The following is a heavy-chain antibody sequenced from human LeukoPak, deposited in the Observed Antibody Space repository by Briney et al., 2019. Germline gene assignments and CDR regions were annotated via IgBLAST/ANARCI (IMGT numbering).Heavy chain of an antibody. D-gene: IGHD6-19*01. CDR3: ARAMYTSGWSIDH. J-gene: IGHJ4*02. CDR1: GFTFSSYW. CDR2: INSDGSST. Sequence: HPGGSLRLSCAASGFTFSSYWMHWVRHAPGEGLVWVSRINSDGSSTSYADSVKGRFTISRDNAKNTLYLQMNSLRAEDTAVFYCARAMYTSGWSIDHWGQGTLVTVSS. V-gene: IGHV3-74*01.